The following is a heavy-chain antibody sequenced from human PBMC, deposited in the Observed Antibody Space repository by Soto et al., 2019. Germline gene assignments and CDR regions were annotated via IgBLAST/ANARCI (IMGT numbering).Heavy chain of an antibody. D-gene: IGHD1-7*01. V-gene: IGHV3-23*01. CDR3: AKVSKTGTMSFGVFWSRPPLEAPLDY. J-gene: IGHJ4*02. CDR1: GFTFSSYS. Sequence: GGSLRLSCAASGFTFSSYSMSWVRQAPGKGLEWVSAISGSGGSTYYADSVKGRFTISRDNSKNTLYLQMNSLRAEDTAVYYCAKVSKTGTMSFGVFWSRPPLEAPLDYWGQGTLVTVSS. CDR2: ISGSGGST.